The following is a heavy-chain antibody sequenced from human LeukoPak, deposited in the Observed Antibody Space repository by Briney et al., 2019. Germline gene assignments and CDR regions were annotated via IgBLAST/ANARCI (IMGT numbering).Heavy chain of an antibody. CDR1: GFTFSSYA. D-gene: IGHD3-22*01. V-gene: IGHV3-23*01. J-gene: IGHJ4*02. CDR3: ARGHLRITMIVGLYY. CDR2: ISGSGGST. Sequence: GGSLRLSCAASGFTFSSYAMSWVRQAPGKGLEWVSAISGSGGSTYYADSVKGRFTISRDNSKNTLYLQTNSLRAEDTAVYYCARGHLRITMIVGLYYWGQGTLVTVSS.